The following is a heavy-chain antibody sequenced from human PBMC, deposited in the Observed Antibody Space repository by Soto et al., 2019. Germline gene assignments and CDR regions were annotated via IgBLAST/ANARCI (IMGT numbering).Heavy chain of an antibody. V-gene: IGHV3-74*01. J-gene: IGHJ4*02. Sequence: GGSLRLSCAASGFTFSDSWMHWVRQVPGKGLLWVSRIRGDGSITAYADSVKGRFTISRDNSKNTLFLQMDSLGADDTAVYYCARTDWLDYWGQGTLVTVSS. D-gene: IGHD2-21*01. CDR1: GFTFSDSW. CDR3: ARTDWLDY. CDR2: IRGDGSIT.